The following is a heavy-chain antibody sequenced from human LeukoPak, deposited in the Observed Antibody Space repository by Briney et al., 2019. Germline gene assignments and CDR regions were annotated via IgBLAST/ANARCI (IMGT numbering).Heavy chain of an antibody. V-gene: IGHV3-9*01. J-gene: IGHJ5*02. CDR2: ISWNSGSI. D-gene: IGHD6-13*01. CDR1: GFTFDDYA. Sequence: GRSLRLSCAASGFTFDDYAMHWVRQAPGKGLEWVSGISWNSGSIGYADSVKGRFTISRDNAKNSLYLQMNSLRAEDTALYYCAKDTRRGIAAADTGWFDPWGQGTLVTVSS. CDR3: AKDTRRGIAAADTGWFDP.